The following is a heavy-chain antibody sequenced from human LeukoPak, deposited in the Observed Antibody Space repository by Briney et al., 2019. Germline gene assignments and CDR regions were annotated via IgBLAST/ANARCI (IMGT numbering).Heavy chain of an antibody. CDR3: AKEAWGYCSGGSCPYFDY. D-gene: IGHD2-15*01. CDR1: GFTFSSYA. J-gene: IGHJ4*02. Sequence: GGSLRLSCAASGFTFSSYAMSWVRQAPVKVLEWVSAISGSGGSTYYADSVKGRFTISRDNSKNTLYLQMNSLRAEDTAVYYCAKEAWGYCSGGSCPYFDYWGQGTLVTVSS. CDR2: ISGSGGST. V-gene: IGHV3-23*01.